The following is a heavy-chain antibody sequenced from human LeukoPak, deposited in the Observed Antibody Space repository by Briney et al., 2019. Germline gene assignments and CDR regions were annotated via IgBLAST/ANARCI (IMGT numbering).Heavy chain of an antibody. D-gene: IGHD6-13*01. Sequence: GGSLRLSCAASGFTFSNYGMHWVRQAPGKGLDWVAVIWYDGSYKYYADSVKGRFTISRDNSKNTLYLQMNSLRAEDTAVYYCAKVVQYTASTGTGLDFWVQGTLVTVSS. CDR3: AKVVQYTASTGTGLDF. J-gene: IGHJ4*02. V-gene: IGHV3-33*06. CDR2: IWYDGSYK. CDR1: GFTFSNYG.